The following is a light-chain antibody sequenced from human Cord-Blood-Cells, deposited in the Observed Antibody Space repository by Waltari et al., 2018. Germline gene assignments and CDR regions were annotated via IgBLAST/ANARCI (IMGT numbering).Light chain of an antibody. CDR1: QSISSY. V-gene: IGKV1-39*01. J-gene: IGKJ1*01. Sequence: DIQMNQSPSSLSESVGDRVTITCRASQSISSYLNWYQQKPGKAPKLLVYAASSLQSGVPSSFSGIGSGADFPLAISSLQPEDFATYYGQQSYSTPWAFGEGTKVEIK. CDR3: QQSYSTPWA. CDR2: AAS.